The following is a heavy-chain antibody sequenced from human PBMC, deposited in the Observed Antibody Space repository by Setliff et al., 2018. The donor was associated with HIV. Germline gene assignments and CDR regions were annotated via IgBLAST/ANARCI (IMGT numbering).Heavy chain of an antibody. D-gene: IGHD6-13*01. Sequence: GSLRLSCAASGFTFSNAWMSWVRQPPGKGLEWVGRIKSKTDGGTTDYAAPVKGRFTISRDDSKNTAYLQMNSLKTEDTAVYYCTRQIGVAAAGTGGGYYYYYMDVWGKGTTVTVSS. J-gene: IGHJ6*03. V-gene: IGHV3-15*01. CDR2: IKSKTDGGTT. CDR1: GFTFSNAW. CDR3: TRQIGVAAAGTGGGYYYYYMDV.